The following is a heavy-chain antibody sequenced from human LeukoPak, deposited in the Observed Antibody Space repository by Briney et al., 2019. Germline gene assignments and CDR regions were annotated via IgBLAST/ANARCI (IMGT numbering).Heavy chain of an antibody. V-gene: IGHV3-30*04. CDR1: GFTFSIYA. J-gene: IGHJ4*02. D-gene: IGHD4-17*01. CDR2: ISYDGSNQ. Sequence: GGSLRLSCAASGFTFSIYAMSWVRQAPGKGLEWMAVISYDGSNQYYADSVKGRFTISRDNSKNTLFLQMNSLRAEDTAVYYCASPTVTTGFDYWGQGTLVTVSS. CDR3: ASPTVTTGFDY.